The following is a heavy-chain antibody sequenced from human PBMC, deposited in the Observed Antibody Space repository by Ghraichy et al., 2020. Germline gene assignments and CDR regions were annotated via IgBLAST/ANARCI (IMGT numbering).Heavy chain of an antibody. CDR1: GFTFSSYA. CDR3: ARDRGYSGYDLRDY. J-gene: IGHJ4*02. CDR2: ISYDGSNK. D-gene: IGHD5-12*01. V-gene: IGHV3-30-3*01. Sequence: GSLRLSCAASGFTFSSYAMHWVRQAPGKGLEWVAVISYDGSNKYYADSVKGRFTISRDNSKNTLYLQMNSLRAEDTAVYYCARDRGYSGYDLRDYWGQGTLVTVSS.